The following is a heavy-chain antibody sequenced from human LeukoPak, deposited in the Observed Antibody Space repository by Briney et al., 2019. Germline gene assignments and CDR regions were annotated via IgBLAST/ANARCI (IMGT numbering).Heavy chain of an antibody. V-gene: IGHV1-24*01. CDR2: FDPEDGET. Sequence: ASVKVSCKVSGYTLTELSMHWVRQAPGKGLEWMGGFDPEDGETIYAQKFQGRVTMTEDTSTDTAYMELSSLRSEDTAVYYCVYLSSGWGDVFDIWGQGTMVTVSS. CDR3: VYLSSGWGDVFDI. D-gene: IGHD6-25*01. CDR1: GYTLTELS. J-gene: IGHJ3*02.